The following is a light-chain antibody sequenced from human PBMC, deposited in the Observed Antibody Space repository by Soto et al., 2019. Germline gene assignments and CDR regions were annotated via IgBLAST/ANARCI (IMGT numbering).Light chain of an antibody. J-gene: IGKJ1*01. Sequence: DVVMTQSPLSLPVTLGQPASISCRSSQSLVYSDGNTYLNWFQQRPGQSPRRLIHKISNRDSGVPDRLSGSGSGTDFTLKISRVEAEDVGVYYCMQGTHWPWTFGQGTKVEIK. CDR1: QSLVYSDGNTY. CDR3: MQGTHWPWT. CDR2: KIS. V-gene: IGKV2-30*01.